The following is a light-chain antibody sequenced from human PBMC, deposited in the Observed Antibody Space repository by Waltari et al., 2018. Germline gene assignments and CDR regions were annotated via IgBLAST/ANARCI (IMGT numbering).Light chain of an antibody. Sequence: EIVLTQSPGNLSSSPGESATLSCRTIQSVTRALAWYQQKPGQAPRPLIYGASNRATGIPDRFSGSGSGTDFSLTISSLEPEDFAVYYCQHYLRLPVTFGQGTKVEVK. CDR1: QSVTRA. V-gene: IGKV3-20*01. CDR2: GAS. CDR3: QHYLRLPVT. J-gene: IGKJ1*01.